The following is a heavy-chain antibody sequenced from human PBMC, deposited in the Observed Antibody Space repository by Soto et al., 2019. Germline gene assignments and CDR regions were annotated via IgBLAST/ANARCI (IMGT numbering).Heavy chain of an antibody. J-gene: IGHJ6*02. Sequence: KGLEWMGIIYPGDSDTRYSPSFQGQVTISADKSISTAYLQWSSLKASDTAVYYCARDLWGYCGTDCYPLDVWGQGTTVTVSS. CDR3: ARDLWGYCGTDCYPLDV. V-gene: IGHV5-51*01. CDR2: IYPGDSDT. D-gene: IGHD2-21*02.